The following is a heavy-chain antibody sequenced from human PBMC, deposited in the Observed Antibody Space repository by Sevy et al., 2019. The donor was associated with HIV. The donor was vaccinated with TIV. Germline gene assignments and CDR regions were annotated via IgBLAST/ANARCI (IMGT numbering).Heavy chain of an antibody. CDR2: ISSDGNSQ. D-gene: IGHD1-26*01. CDR1: GFNFGSHA. V-gene: IGHV3-30*04. J-gene: IGHJ4*02. Sequence: GESLKISCAASGFNFGSHAMHWVRQAPGKGLDWVAVISSDGNSQYSADSVKGRFTFSRDNSKNTLYLQMDSLRVEDTAVYYCARDLISGSYSQSLDYWGQGTLVTVSS. CDR3: ARDLISGSYSQSLDY.